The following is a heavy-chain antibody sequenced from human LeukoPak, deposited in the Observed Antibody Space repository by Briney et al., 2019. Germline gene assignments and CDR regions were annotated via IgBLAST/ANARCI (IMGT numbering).Heavy chain of an antibody. CDR3: AKDFSSNWYGLDS. D-gene: IGHD6-13*01. Sequence: PGGSLRLSCAASGFTFDNYAMHWVRQGPGKGLEWVSLISGDGASTYYADSVKGRFTISRDNSKNSLYLQMNSLRTEDTAFYYCAKDFSSNWYGLDSWGQGTLVTVSS. CDR2: ISGDGAST. V-gene: IGHV3-43*02. J-gene: IGHJ4*02. CDR1: GFTFDNYA.